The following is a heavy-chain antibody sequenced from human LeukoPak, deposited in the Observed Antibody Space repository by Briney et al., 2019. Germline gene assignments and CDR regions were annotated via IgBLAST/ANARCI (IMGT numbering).Heavy chain of an antibody. CDR3: AKDRYYDLNYFDS. Sequence: GGSLRLSYAASGFTVSSNYMSWVRQAPGKGLEWVSAIYSGGSTYYADSVKGRFTISRDISKNTLYLQMNSLRAEDTAVYYCAKDRYYDLNYFDSWGQGTLVTVSS. V-gene: IGHV3-53*01. J-gene: IGHJ4*02. CDR1: GFTVSSNY. D-gene: IGHD1-26*01. CDR2: IYSGGST.